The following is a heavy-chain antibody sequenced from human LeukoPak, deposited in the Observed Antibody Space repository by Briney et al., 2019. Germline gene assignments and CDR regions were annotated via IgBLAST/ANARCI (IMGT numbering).Heavy chain of an antibody. CDR1: GGSISSYY. V-gene: IGHV4-4*07. D-gene: IGHD4-17*01. CDR3: ARDFRDYGDYYYYMDV. CDR2: IYTSGST. Sequence: SETLSLTCTVTGGSISSYYWSWIRKPAGQALEWIGRIYTSGSTNYNPSLKSRVTMSVDTSKNQFSLKLSSVTAADTAVYYCARDFRDYGDYYYYMDVWGKGTTVTISS. J-gene: IGHJ6*03.